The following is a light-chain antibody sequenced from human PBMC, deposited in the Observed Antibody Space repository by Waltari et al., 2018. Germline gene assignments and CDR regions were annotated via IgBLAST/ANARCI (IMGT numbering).Light chain of an antibody. V-gene: IGKV3-20*01. CDR1: QSISSGA. CDR2: GAY. Sequence: VWTQSPGSLPLSPWERAILSCTASQSISSGAMVWYQQNRGQAPRLVMYGAYRRASGIPDRFSGSGSGTDFTLIISRLEPEDSAVYYCQHYDRSPCIFGQGTNIEIK. CDR3: QHYDRSPCI. J-gene: IGKJ2*02.